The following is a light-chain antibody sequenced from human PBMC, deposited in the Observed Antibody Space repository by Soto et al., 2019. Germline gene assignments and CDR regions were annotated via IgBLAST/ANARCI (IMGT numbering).Light chain of an antibody. Sequence: DIHMAQSPPSLSASVGDRVTITCRASHNIVTYLNWYQQKAGKAPSLLIYEASHLQSGVPFRFSGSGSGTEFTLTISSLQPEDFATYYCLQHNNYPRTFGQGTKV. CDR2: EAS. V-gene: IGKV1-17*01. CDR3: LQHNNYPRT. CDR1: HNIVTY. J-gene: IGKJ1*01.